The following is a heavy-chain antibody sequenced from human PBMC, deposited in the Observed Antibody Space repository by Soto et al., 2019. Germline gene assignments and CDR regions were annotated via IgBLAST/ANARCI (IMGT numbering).Heavy chain of an antibody. Sequence: QVQLQESGPGLVKPSQTLSLTCTVSGGSISSGGYYWSWIRQHPGKGLEGIGYIYYSGSTYYNPSLKGRVTISVDTSTNQFSLKLNSVTAAYTAVYYCAREEEGRGVIMPYDYWGQGTLVTVSS. D-gene: IGHD3-10*01. V-gene: IGHV4-31*03. CDR1: GGSISSGGYY. CDR2: IYYSGST. CDR3: AREEEGRGVIMPYDY. J-gene: IGHJ4*02.